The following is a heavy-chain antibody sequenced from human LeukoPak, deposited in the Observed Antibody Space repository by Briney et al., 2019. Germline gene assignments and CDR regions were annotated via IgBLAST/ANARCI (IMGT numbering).Heavy chain of an antibody. V-gene: IGHV4-39*07. D-gene: IGHD5-18*01. CDR1: GGSISSSSYY. CDR2: IYYSGST. Sequence: SETLSLTCTVSGGSISSSSYYWGWIRQPPGKGLEWIGSIYYSGSTYYNPSLKSRVTISVDTSKNQFSLKLSSVTAADTAVYYCARGSGYSYGYYMDVWGKGTTVTVSS. J-gene: IGHJ6*03. CDR3: ARGSGYSYGYYMDV.